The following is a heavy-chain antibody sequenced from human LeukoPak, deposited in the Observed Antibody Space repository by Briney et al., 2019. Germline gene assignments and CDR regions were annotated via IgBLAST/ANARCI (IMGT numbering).Heavy chain of an antibody. CDR3: PRRMVRGARAAFDI. V-gene: IGHV4-59*11. D-gene: IGHD3-10*01. Sequence: SETLSLTCTVSGGSISSHYWSWIRQPPGKGLEWIGYIYYSGSTNYNPSLKSRVTISVDTSKNQFSLKLSSVTAADTAVYYCPRRMVRGARAAFDIWGQGTMVTVSS. CDR2: IYYSGST. J-gene: IGHJ3*02. CDR1: GGSISSHY.